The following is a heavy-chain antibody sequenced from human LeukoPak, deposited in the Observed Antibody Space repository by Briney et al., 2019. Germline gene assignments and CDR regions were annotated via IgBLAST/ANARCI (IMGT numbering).Heavy chain of an antibody. J-gene: IGHJ3*02. Sequence: EASVKVSCKASGGTFSSYAISWVRQAPGQGLEWMGGIIPIFGTANYAQKFQGRVTITADESTSTAYMELSSLRSEDTAAYYCANREAYCSSTSCYAFDIWGQGTMVTVSS. CDR1: GGTFSSYA. CDR2: IIPIFGTA. D-gene: IGHD2-2*01. V-gene: IGHV1-69*13. CDR3: ANREAYCSSTSCYAFDI.